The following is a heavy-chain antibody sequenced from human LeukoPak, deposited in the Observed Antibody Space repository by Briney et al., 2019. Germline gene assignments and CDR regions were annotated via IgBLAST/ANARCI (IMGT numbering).Heavy chain of an antibody. CDR2: TYYRSKWNN. J-gene: IGHJ4*02. D-gene: IGHD2-8*01. CDR1: GDSVSSNSSA. V-gene: IGHV6-1*01. Sequence: SQTLSLTCAISGDSVSSNSSAWNWITQSPSRGLEWLGRTYYRSKWNNDYAVSVKSRITINPDTSKNQFSLQLNSVTPEDTAVYSCAREQGNGFDYWGQGTLVTVSS. CDR3: AREQGNGFDY.